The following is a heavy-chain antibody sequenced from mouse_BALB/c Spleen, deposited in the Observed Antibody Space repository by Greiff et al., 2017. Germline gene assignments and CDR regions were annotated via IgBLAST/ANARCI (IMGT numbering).Heavy chain of an antibody. CDR1: GFTFSSYT. CDR2: ISNGGGST. V-gene: IGHV5-12-2*01. Sequence: EVHLVESGGGLVQPGGSLKLSCAASGFTFSSYTMSWVRQTPEKRLEWVAYISNGGGSTYYPDTVKGRFTISRDNAKNTLYLQMSSLKSEDTAMYYCARHGGLRPWFAYWGQGTLVTVSA. D-gene: IGHD2-4*01. J-gene: IGHJ3*01. CDR3: ARHGGLRPWFAY.